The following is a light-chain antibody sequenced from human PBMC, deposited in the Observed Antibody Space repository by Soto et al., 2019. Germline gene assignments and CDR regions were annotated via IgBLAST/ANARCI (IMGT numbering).Light chain of an antibody. V-gene: IGKV3-20*01. CDR3: QQYGSSVFT. CDR1: QTVTTNY. CDR2: GPS. Sequence: ETVLTQSPGTLSLSPGETATLSCRASQTVTTNYLAWYQQKPDQAPRLLIYGPSSRATGIPDRFSGSGSGTDFTLTISRLEPEGFAVYYCQQYGSSVFTFGQGTKLEIK. J-gene: IGKJ2*01.